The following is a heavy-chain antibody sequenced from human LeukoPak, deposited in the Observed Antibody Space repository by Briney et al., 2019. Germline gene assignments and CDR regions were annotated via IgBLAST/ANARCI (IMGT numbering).Heavy chain of an antibody. J-gene: IGHJ4*02. D-gene: IGHD6-6*01. V-gene: IGHV3-20*04. CDR2: INWNGGST. CDR3: GRATNSSSRYGPVGY. Sequence: GGSLRLSCAASGFTFDDYGMSWVRQAPGKGLEWVSGINWNGGSTAYVDSVKGRFTISRDNAKSSLYLQMNSLSAEDTALYYCGRATNSSSRYGPVGYWGQGTLVTVSS. CDR1: GFTFDDYG.